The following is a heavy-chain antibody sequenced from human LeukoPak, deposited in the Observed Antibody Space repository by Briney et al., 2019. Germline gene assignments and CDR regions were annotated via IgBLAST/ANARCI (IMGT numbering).Heavy chain of an antibody. D-gene: IGHD1-26*01. CDR3: ARGPSVGATSLADY. CDR1: GGTLSRYA. CDR2: IIPIFGTA. Sequence: ASVKVSCKASGGTLSRYAISWVRQAPGQGLEWMGGIIPIFGTANYAQKFQGRVTITTDESTSTAYMELSSLRSEDTAVYYCARGPSVGATSLADYWGQGTLVTVSS. J-gene: IGHJ4*02. V-gene: IGHV1-69*05.